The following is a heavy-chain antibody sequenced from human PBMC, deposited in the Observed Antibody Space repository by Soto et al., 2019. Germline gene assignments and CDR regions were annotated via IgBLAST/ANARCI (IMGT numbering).Heavy chain of an antibody. CDR1: GCSFTSFW. CDR3: ARVGHCISTSCYLYGMDV. V-gene: IGHV5-51*01. D-gene: IGHD2-2*01. J-gene: IGHJ6*02. CDR2: IYPGDSDT. Sequence: GASEKISGKGCGCSFTSFWIGWVRQKTGKGLEWMGIIYPGDSDTRYSPSFQGQVTISADKSISTAYLQWSSLKASDTAMYYCARVGHCISTSCYLYGMDVWGQGTTVTVSS.